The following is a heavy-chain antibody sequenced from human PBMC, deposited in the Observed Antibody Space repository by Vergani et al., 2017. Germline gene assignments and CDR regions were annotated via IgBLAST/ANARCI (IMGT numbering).Heavy chain of an antibody. D-gene: IGHD3-3*01. CDR2: IYTSGST. J-gene: IGHJ4*02. V-gene: IGHV4-61*02. Sequence: QVQLQESGPGLVKPSQTLSLTCTVSGGSISSGSYYWSWIRQPAGKGLEWIGRIYTSGSTNYNPSLKSRVTISVDTSKNQFSLKLSSVTAADTAVYYCARDFLYYDFWSGYPAGFDYWGQGTLVTVSS. CDR3: ARDFLYYDFWSGYPAGFDY. CDR1: GGSISSGSYY.